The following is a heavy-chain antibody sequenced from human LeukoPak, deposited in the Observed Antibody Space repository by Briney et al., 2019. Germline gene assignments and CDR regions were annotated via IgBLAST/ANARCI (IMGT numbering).Heavy chain of an antibody. V-gene: IGHV2-5*02. D-gene: IGHD5-18*01. CDR1: GFSLSISGVG. J-gene: IGHJ6*02. CDR3: AHSEKYSYGLSIYYYGMDV. CDR2: IYWDDDK. Sequence: SGPTLVKPTQTLTLTCTFSGFSLSISGVGVGWIRQPPGKALEWLALIYWDDDKRYSPSLKSRLTITKDTSKNQVVLTMTNMDPVDTATYYCAHSEKYSYGLSIYYYGMDVWGQGTTVTVSS.